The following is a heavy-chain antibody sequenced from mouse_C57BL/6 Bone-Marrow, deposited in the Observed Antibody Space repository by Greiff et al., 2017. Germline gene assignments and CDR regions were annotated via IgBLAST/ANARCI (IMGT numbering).Heavy chain of an antibody. CDR3: ARGAY. Sequence: QVQLQQSGAELVKPGASVKISCKASGSAFSSYWMNWVNQRPGKGLGWIGLIFPGDGDTNYNGKFKGKATLTADKSSITAYMQLSSLPSEDSAVYFCARGAYWGQGTLVTVSA. CDR2: IFPGDGDT. J-gene: IGHJ3*01. CDR1: GSAFSSYW. V-gene: IGHV1-80*01.